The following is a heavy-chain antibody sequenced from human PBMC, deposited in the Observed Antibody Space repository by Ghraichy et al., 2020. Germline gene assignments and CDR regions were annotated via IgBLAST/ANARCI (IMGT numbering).Heavy chain of an antibody. CDR3: ARESRWAAAAGTRRDY. V-gene: IGHV4-30-4*01. J-gene: IGHJ4*02. D-gene: IGHD6-13*01. CDR1: GGSISSGDYY. Sequence: SQTLSLTCTVSGGSISSGDYYWSWIRQPPGKGLEWIGYIYYSGSTYYNPSLKSRVTISVDTSKNQFSLKLSSVTAADTAVYYCARESRWAAAAGTRRDYWGQGTLVTVSS. CDR2: IYYSGST.